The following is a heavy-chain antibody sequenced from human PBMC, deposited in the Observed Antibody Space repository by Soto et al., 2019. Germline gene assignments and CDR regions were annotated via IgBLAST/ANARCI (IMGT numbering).Heavy chain of an antibody. D-gene: IGHD5-12*01. V-gene: IGHV1-18*01. CDR3: ARVLPDIVATIKDRYYYYYMDV. CDR2: ISAYNGNT. Sequence: ASVKVSCKASGYTFTSYGISWVRQAPGQGLEWMGWISAYNGNTNYAQKLQGRVTMTTDTSTSTAYMELRSLRSDDTAVYYCARVLPDIVATIKDRYYYYYMDVWGKGTTVTVSS. J-gene: IGHJ6*03. CDR1: GYTFTSYG.